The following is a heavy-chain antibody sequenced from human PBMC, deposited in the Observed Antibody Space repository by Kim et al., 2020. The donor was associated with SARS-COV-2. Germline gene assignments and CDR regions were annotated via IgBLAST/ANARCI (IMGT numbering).Heavy chain of an antibody. CDR1: GFTFSSYS. CDR3: ARRRDGYNGAFDY. D-gene: IGHD5-12*01. CDR2: ISSSSSYI. Sequence: GGSLRLSCAASGFTFSSYSMNWVRQAQGKGLEWVSSISSSSSYIYYADSVKGRFTISRDNAKNSLYLQMNSLRAEDTAVYYCARRRDGYNGAFDYWGQGTLVTVSS. J-gene: IGHJ4*02. V-gene: IGHV3-21*01.